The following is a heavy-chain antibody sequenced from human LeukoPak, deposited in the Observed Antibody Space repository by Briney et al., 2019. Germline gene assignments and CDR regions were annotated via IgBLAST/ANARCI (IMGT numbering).Heavy chain of an antibody. CDR1: GYSISSGYY. V-gene: IGHV4-38-2*02. CDR3: ARLPGIAAALNYFDY. Sequence: PSETLSLTCTVSGYSISSGYYWGWIRQPPGKGLEWIGSIYHSGSTYYNPSLKSRVTISVDTSKNQFSLKLSSVTAADTAVYYCARLPGIAAALNYFDYWGQGTLATVSS. CDR2: IYHSGST. D-gene: IGHD6-13*01. J-gene: IGHJ4*02.